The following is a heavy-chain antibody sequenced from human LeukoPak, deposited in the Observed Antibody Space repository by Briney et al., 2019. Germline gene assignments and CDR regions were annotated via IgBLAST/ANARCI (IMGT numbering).Heavy chain of an antibody. CDR3: AREGSYLDAFDM. J-gene: IGHJ3*02. Sequence: GGSLRLSCAASGFTFRSYWMTWVRQAPGKGLEWVATINQDASVKDFVDSVKGRFTISRDNAKNSLYLQMNSLRPGDTAVYYCAREGSYLDAFDMRGRGTMVTVSS. D-gene: IGHD5-18*01. CDR1: GFTFRSYW. V-gene: IGHV3-7*01. CDR2: INQDASVK.